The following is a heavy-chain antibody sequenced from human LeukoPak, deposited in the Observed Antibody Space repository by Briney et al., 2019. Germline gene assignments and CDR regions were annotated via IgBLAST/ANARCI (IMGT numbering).Heavy chain of an antibody. V-gene: IGHV4-59*01. D-gene: IGHD5-24*01. J-gene: IGHJ4*02. CDR3: ARGAMATTPFFDY. CDR1: GGSIGSDY. CDR2: IYYSRST. Sequence: PSETLSLTCSVSGGSIGSDYWSWIRQPPGKGLEWIGYIYYSRSTDYNPSLKSRVTISVDTSKNQFSLKLSSVSVADTAVYYCARGAMATTPFFDYWGQGTLVTVSS.